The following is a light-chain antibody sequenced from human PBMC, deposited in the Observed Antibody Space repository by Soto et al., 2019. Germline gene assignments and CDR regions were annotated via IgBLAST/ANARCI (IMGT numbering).Light chain of an antibody. J-gene: IGLJ1*01. CDR1: GSDFGRYNR. V-gene: IGLV2-18*02. Sequence: QSALTQPPSVSGSPGQSVTISCTGTGSDFGRYNRVSWYQHTPGTAPKLLIYEVTNRPSGVPDRFSGSRSGNTASLTISGLQAEDEADYYCCSYVGATTYVFGTGTKVTVL. CDR2: EVT. CDR3: CSYVGATTYV.